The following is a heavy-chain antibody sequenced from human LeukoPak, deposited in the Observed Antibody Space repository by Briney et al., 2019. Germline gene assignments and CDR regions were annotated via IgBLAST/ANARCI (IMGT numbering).Heavy chain of an antibody. V-gene: IGHV1-69*04. CDR2: LIPIFGIA. Sequence: GASVKVSCKASGGTFSSYAISWVRQAPGQGLEWMGRLIPIFGIANYAQKFQGRVTITADKSTSTAYMELSSLRSEDTAVYYCARDEIAVADLWGQGTMVTVSS. CDR1: GGTFSSYA. J-gene: IGHJ3*01. CDR3: ARDEIAVADL. D-gene: IGHD6-19*01.